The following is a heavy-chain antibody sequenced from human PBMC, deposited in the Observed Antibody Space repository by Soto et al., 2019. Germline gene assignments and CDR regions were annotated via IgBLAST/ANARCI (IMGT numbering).Heavy chain of an antibody. J-gene: IGHJ4*02. V-gene: IGHV3-30*18. CDR2: ISYDGSDK. Sequence: QVHLVESGGGVVQPGRSLRLSCAASGFTFSTYGIHWVRQAPGEGLEWVAIISYDGSDKWYVDSVKGRFTVSRDNSKNTLYLKMNSLRTEDTAIYYCAKDINSARDGYHYGADYWGQGTLVSVSA. CDR1: GFTFSTYG. D-gene: IGHD5-18*01. CDR3: AKDINSARDGYHYGADY.